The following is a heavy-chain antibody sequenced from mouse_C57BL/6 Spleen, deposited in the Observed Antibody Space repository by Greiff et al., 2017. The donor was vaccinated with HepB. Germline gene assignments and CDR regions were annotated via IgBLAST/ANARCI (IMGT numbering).Heavy chain of an antibody. CDR3: AREGDGYY. Sequence: VMLVESGAELVRPGASVKLSCKASGYTFTDYYINWVKQRPGQGLEWIARIYPGSGNTYYNEKFKGKATLTAEKSSSTAYMQLSSLTSEDSAVYFCAREGDGYYWGQGTTLTVSS. J-gene: IGHJ2*01. CDR1: GYTFTDYY. V-gene: IGHV1-76*01. D-gene: IGHD2-3*01. CDR2: IYPGSGNT.